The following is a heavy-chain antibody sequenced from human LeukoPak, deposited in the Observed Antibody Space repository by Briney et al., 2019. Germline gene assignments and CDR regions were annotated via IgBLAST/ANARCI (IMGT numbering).Heavy chain of an antibody. Sequence: PSETLSLTCTVSGDSISSNTYYWGWIRQPPGKGLEWIGSFYYSGSTFYNPSLKSRVTISVDTSKNQFFLNLSSVTAADTAVYYCATGAPNTSRWGQGTLVTVSS. V-gene: IGHV4-39*01. CDR1: GDSISSNTYY. J-gene: IGHJ4*02. CDR2: FYYSGST. D-gene: IGHD2-2*01. CDR3: ATGAPNTSR.